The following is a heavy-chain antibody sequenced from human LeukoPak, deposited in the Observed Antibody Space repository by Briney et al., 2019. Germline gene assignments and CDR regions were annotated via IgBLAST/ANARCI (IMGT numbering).Heavy chain of an antibody. CDR2: IYYSGST. Sequence: SETLSLTCTVSGGSISSYYWSWIRQPPGKGLEWIGYIYYSGSTNYNPSLKSRVTISVDTSKNQFSLKLSSVTAADTAVYHCARAGSGIYSWDAFDIWGQGTMVTVSS. CDR1: GGSISSYY. J-gene: IGHJ3*02. V-gene: IGHV4-59*01. D-gene: IGHD3-10*01. CDR3: ARAGSGIYSWDAFDI.